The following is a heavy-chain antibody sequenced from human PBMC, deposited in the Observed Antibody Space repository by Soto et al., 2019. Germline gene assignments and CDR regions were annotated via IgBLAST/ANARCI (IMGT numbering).Heavy chain of an antibody. CDR2: FVPMFSSS. CDR3: ARTGGTYYFDH. CDR1: GTTFSTHG. J-gene: IGHJ4*02. V-gene: IGHV1-69*01. Sequence: QVQLVQSGAEVRKPGSSVNVSCKASGTTFSTHGIHWVRQAPGQGLEWMGGFVPMFSSSNYAQKFQGRLTIVADESTNSVYMELNSLRVDDSAIYYCARTGGTYYFDHWGQGTLVIVSS. D-gene: IGHD1-26*01.